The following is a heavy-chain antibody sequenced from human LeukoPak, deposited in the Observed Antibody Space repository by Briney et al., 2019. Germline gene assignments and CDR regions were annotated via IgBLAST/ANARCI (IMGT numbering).Heavy chain of an antibody. V-gene: IGHV4-39*01. CDR2: IYYSGRT. J-gene: IGHJ1*01. Sequence: SETLPLTCSVSGDSVSRSDSYWDWIRQPPGKGLEWIVTIYYSGRTYYSPSLKSRVTMSVDPSNNQFSLNLRSVTAADTAVYYCARRRYYDGSGYLEWGQGTLLSVSS. CDR3: ARRRYYDGSGYLE. D-gene: IGHD3-22*01. CDR1: GDSVSRSDSY.